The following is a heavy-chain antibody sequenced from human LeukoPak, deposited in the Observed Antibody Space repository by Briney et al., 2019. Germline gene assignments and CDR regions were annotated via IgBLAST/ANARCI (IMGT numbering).Heavy chain of an antibody. CDR1: GYSFSDYY. J-gene: IGHJ5*02. V-gene: IGHV1-2*02. D-gene: IGHD5-12*01. CDR2: INPDSGGT. CDR3: TREARAGNWFDP. Sequence: ASVKVSCKASGYSFSDYYIQWLRQAPGQGLEWMGWINPDSGGTNYAQRFQGRVTMTRDTSITTVYMELSRLRSDDTAVFYCTREARAGNWFDPWGQGTPVIVSS.